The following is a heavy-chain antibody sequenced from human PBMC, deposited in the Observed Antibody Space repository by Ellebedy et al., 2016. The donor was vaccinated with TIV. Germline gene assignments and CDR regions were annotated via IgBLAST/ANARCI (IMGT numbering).Heavy chain of an antibody. V-gene: IGHV3-7*01. J-gene: IGHJ5*02. Sequence: GESLKISCAASGFTFRSYWMSWVRQAPGKGLERVANIYQDGSEKYYVDSVKGRFTISRDNAKNSLYLQMNSLRVEDTAVYYCARRGSYGDYAVQINNWFDRWGQGTLVTVYS. CDR2: IYQDGSEK. CDR1: GFTFRSYW. D-gene: IGHD4-17*01. CDR3: ARRGSYGDYAVQINNWFDR.